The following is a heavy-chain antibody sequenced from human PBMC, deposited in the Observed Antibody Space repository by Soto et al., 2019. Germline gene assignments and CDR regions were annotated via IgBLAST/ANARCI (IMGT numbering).Heavy chain of an antibody. V-gene: IGHV3-48*01. J-gene: IGHJ5*01. CDR2: ISSDSNVI. CDR1: GFTFNNEN. D-gene: IGHD3-16*01. CDR3: ARGFGGSWLYS. Sequence: GGSLRLSCADSGFTFNNENMNWVRQAPGRGLEWISFISSDSNVIYYADSVKGRFTISRDNAKNSLYLQMNSLRADDTALYHCARGFGGSWLYSWGQGTLVTVSS.